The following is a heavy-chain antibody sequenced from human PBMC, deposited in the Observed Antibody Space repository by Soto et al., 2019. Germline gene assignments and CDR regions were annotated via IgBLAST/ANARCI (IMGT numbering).Heavy chain of an antibody. CDR1: GGSISSYY. CDR2: IYTSGST. J-gene: IGHJ5*02. D-gene: IGHD6-13*01. Sequence: PSETLSLTCTVSGGSISSYYWSWIRQPPGKGLEWIGRIYTSGSTNYNPSLKSRVTMSVDTSKNQSPLKLSPVTAADTAVYYCARAPKYRPYSSPPWSWFDPWGQGTLVTVSS. V-gene: IGHV4-4*07. CDR3: ARAPKYRPYSSPPWSWFDP.